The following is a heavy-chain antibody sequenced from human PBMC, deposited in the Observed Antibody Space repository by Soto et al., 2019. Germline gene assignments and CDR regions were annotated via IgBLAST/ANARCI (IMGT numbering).Heavy chain of an antibody. J-gene: IGHJ4*02. D-gene: IGHD2-21*02. Sequence: EVQLVESGGGLVKPGGSLRLSCAVSGFTFSAYTMNWVRQAPRKGLEWVSSITYDSAYIYYADSVKGRFTISRDNAKNSLYLQMNSLRAEDTAVYYCARQLGSACYDYWGQGILVTVSS. CDR2: ITYDSAYI. CDR1: GFTFSAYT. V-gene: IGHV3-21*01. CDR3: ARQLGSACYDY.